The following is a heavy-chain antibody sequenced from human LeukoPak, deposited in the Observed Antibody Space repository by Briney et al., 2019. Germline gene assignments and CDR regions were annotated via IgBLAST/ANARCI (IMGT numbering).Heavy chain of an antibody. CDR2: ISSSGSTI. CDR1: GFTFSNYE. V-gene: IGHV3-48*03. CDR3: ARDPGDVVWYYYYYMDV. D-gene: IGHD3-16*01. J-gene: IGHJ6*03. Sequence: GGSLRLSCAASGFTFSNYEMNWVRQAPGKGLEWVSYISSSGSTIYYADSVKGRFTISRDNAKNSLYLQMNSLRAEDTAVYYCARDPGDVVWYYYYYMDVWGKGTTVTVSS.